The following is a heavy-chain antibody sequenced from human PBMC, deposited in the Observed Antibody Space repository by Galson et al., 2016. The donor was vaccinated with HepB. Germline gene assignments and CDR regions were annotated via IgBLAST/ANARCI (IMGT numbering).Heavy chain of an antibody. D-gene: IGHD1-1*01. CDR3: ARSLRGFFSGTTLGFDS. CDR2: IYSTGTT. J-gene: IGHJ4*02. CDR1: GNTMNTYY. V-gene: IGHV4-59*01. Sequence: SETLSLTCSVSGNTMNTYYWNWIRQPPGKGPEWLGHIYSTGTTNYNPSLWSRVTISVDTSKNQFSLNLTSVTIADTGVYCCARSLRGFFSGTTLGFDSWGQGTLVTVSS.